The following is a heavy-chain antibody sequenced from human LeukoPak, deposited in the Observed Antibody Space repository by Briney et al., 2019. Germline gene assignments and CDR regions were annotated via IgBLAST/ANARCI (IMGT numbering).Heavy chain of an antibody. J-gene: IGHJ4*02. D-gene: IGHD2-15*01. CDR3: SKALSSGDSDPQPGFDY. CDR1: GFTFSSYA. CDR2: ISSSGSSK. Sequence: GGSLRLYCAASGFTFSSYAMSWVRQAPGKGLKWVSTISSSGSSKYYAGPVKGRFTISRHSSKNTLYLQMHSLRAEDTAVYYCSKALSSGDSDPQPGFDYWGQGSMVTVSS. V-gene: IGHV3-23*01.